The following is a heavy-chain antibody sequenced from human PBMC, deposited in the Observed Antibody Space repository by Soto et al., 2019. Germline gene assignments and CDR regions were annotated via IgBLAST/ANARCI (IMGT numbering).Heavy chain of an antibody. CDR1: GGSITSSY. CDR3: ARDSSSQPGGY. J-gene: IGHJ4*02. Sequence: SETLSLTCTVSGGSITSSYWSWIRRPPGKGLEWIGRIYSGGRNNYNPSLKSRVTMSVDTSKNQFSLRLSSVTAADTAVYYCARDSSSQPGGYWGQGTLVTVSS. V-gene: IGHV4-4*07. CDR2: IYSGGRN. D-gene: IGHD2-2*01.